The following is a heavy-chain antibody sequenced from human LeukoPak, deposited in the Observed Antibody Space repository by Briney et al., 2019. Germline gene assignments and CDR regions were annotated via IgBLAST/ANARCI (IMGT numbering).Heavy chain of an antibody. CDR1: GGSISSHY. V-gene: IGHV4-59*11. D-gene: IGHD3-3*01. J-gene: IGHJ6*03. CDR2: IYYSGST. Sequence: SETLSLTCTVSGGSISSHYWSWIRQPPGKGLEWIGYIYYSGSTNYNPSLKSRVTISVDTSKNQFSLKLSSVTAADTAVYHCARSEGDYYYYYMDVWGKGTTVTVSS. CDR3: ARSEGDYYYYYMDV.